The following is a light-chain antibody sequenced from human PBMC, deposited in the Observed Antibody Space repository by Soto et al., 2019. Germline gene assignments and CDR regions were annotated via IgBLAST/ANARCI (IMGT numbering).Light chain of an antibody. J-gene: IGKJ1*01. CDR3: QQYGTSPWT. CDR1: QSVSSSY. Sequence: ETVLTQSPGTVSLSPGERATLSCRASQSVSSSYLAWYQQKPGQAPRLLIYGASNRATGIADRFSGSGSGTDFTLTISRLEPEDFAVYYCQQYGTSPWTFGQGTKVDIK. CDR2: GAS. V-gene: IGKV3-20*01.